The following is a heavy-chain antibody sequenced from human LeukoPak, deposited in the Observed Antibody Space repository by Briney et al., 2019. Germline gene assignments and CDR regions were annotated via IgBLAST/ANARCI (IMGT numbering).Heavy chain of an antibody. CDR2: IYPGDSDT. D-gene: IGHD3-10*01. Sequence: GESLKISCKGSGYSFASYWSGWVRQMPGKGLEWMGIIYPGDSDTRYSPSFQGQVTISADKSISTAYLQWSSLKASDTAMYYCARTETYYGSGSYFDAFDIWGQGTMVTVSS. CDR3: ARTETYYGSGSYFDAFDI. J-gene: IGHJ3*02. CDR1: GYSFASYW. V-gene: IGHV5-51*01.